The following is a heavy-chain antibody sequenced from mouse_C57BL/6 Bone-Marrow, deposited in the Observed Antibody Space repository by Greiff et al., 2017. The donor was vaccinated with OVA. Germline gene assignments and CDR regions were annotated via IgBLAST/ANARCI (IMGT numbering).Heavy chain of an antibody. Sequence: QVQLKESGPELVKPGASVKLSCKASGYTFTSYDINWVKQRPGQGLEWIGWIYPRDGSTKYNEKFKGKATLTVDTSSSTAYMELHSLTSEDSAVYFCASSNYFAWFAYWGQGTLVTVSA. CDR3: ASSNYFAWFAY. J-gene: IGHJ3*01. D-gene: IGHD2-5*01. CDR2: IYPRDGST. V-gene: IGHV1-85*01. CDR1: GYTFTSYD.